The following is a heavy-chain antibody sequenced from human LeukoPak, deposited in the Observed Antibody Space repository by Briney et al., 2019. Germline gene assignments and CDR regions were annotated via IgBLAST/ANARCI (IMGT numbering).Heavy chain of an antibody. CDR1: GFTFSSYA. Sequence: GGSLRLSCAASGFTFSSYAMSWVRQAPGKGLEWVSAISGSGDSTYYADSVKGRFTISRDNSKSTLYLQMNSLRAEDTAVYYCAKRGDGDKTAFDYWGQGTLVTVSS. CDR2: ISGSGDST. CDR3: AKRGDGDKTAFDY. J-gene: IGHJ4*02. D-gene: IGHD4-17*01. V-gene: IGHV3-23*01.